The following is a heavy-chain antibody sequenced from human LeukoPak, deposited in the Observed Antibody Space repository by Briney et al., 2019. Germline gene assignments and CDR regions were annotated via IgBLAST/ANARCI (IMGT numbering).Heavy chain of an antibody. CDR2: INPSGGST. CDR1: GYTFTSYY. V-gene: IGHV1-46*01. CDR3: ARVRKEYSSFPYYFDY. J-gene: IGHJ4*02. D-gene: IGHD6-6*01. Sequence: GASVKVSCKASGYTFTSYYMHWVRQAPGQGLEWMGIINPSGGSTSYAQKFQGRVTMTRDTSMSTVYMELSSLRSEDTAVYYCARVRKEYSSFPYYFDYWGQGTLVTVSS.